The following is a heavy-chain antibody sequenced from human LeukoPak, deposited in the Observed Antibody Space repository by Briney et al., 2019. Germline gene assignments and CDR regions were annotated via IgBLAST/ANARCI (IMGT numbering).Heavy chain of an antibody. CDR2: IIPILGIA. CDR3: ARDHGGSYFGYFDY. V-gene: IGHV1-69*04. CDR1: GGSFIIYG. J-gene: IGHJ4*02. D-gene: IGHD1-26*01. Sequence: GAAGTVCFTAAGGSFIIYGFGWVRPAPAQGVGWVGRIIPILGIANYAQKFQGRVTITADKSTSTAYMELSSLRSEDTAVYYCARDHGGSYFGYFDYWGQGTLVTVSS.